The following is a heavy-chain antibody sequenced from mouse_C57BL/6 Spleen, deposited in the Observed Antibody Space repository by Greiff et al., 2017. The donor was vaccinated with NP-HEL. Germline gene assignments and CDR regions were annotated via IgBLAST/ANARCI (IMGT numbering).Heavy chain of an antibody. D-gene: IGHD1-1*01. CDR1: GYSITSGYY. CDR3: AKELLRGYFDY. V-gene: IGHV3-6*01. Sequence: EVKLMESGPGLVKPSQSLSLTCSVTGYSITSGYYWNWIRQFPGNKLEWMGYISYDGSNNYNPSLKNRISITRDTSKNQFFLKLNSVTTEDTATYYCAKELLRGYFDYWGPGTTLTVSS. CDR2: ISYDGSN. J-gene: IGHJ2*01.